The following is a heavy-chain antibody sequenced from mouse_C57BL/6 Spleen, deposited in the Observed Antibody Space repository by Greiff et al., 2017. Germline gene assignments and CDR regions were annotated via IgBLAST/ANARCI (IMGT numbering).Heavy chain of an antibody. CDR3: ARKDDGYGSSPYYYAMDY. V-gene: IGHV1-80*01. D-gene: IGHD1-1*01. Sequence: VQLQQSGAELVKPGASVKISCKASGYAFSSYWMNWVKQRPGKGLEWIGQIYPGDGDTNYNGKFKGKATLTADKSSSTAYMQLSSLTSEDSAVYFCARKDDGYGSSPYYYAMDYWGQGTSVTVSS. CDR2: IYPGDGDT. J-gene: IGHJ4*01. CDR1: GYAFSSYW.